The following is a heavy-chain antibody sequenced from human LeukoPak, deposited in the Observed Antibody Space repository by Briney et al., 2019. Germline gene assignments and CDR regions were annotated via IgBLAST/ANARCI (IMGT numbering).Heavy chain of an antibody. Sequence: SETLSLTCAVYGGSFSGYYWSWIRQHPGKGLEWIGYIYYSGSTYYNPSLKSRVTISVDTSKNQFSLKLSSVTAADTAVYYCARDDSGGYYYGSPHAFDIWGQGTMVTVSS. D-gene: IGHD3-22*01. J-gene: IGHJ3*02. CDR1: GGSFSGYY. CDR2: IYYSGST. CDR3: ARDDSGGYYYGSPHAFDI. V-gene: IGHV4-31*11.